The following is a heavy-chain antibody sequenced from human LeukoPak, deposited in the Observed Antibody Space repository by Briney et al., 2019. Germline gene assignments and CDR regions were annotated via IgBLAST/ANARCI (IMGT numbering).Heavy chain of an antibody. J-gene: IGHJ6*02. V-gene: IGHV1-2*02. CDR2: ISLNNGGT. D-gene: IGHD1-26*01. CDR1: GYTFTDYY. Sequence: ASVKVSCKASGYTFTDYYMHWVRQGPGQGLEWMGWISLNNGGTNYAQKFEGRVTMTRDTSITTAYIELSRLRSDDTAIYYCARGRGQLYYSLPDPAHGMDVWGQGTTVTVSS. CDR3: ARGRGQLYYSLPDPAHGMDV.